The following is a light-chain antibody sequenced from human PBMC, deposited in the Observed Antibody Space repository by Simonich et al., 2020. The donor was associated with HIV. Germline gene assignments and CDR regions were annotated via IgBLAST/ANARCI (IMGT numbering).Light chain of an antibody. Sequence: DIQMTQSPSSVSASVGDRVTITCRASQGVSSWLAWYQQKPGRAPKLLIYAVSTLQRGVPSRFSGSGSGTDFTLTISSLQPQDFATYYCQQANAFPYTFGQGTKLEIK. CDR1: QGVSSW. J-gene: IGKJ2*01. CDR2: AVS. V-gene: IGKV1-12*01. CDR3: QQANAFPYT.